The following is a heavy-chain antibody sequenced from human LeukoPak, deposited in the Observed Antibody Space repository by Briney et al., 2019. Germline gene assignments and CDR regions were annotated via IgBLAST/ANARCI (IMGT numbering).Heavy chain of an antibody. J-gene: IGHJ3*02. D-gene: IGHD3-10*01. V-gene: IGHV4-31*03. CDR2: IYYSGST. Sequence: SETLSLTCIVSGGSISSISYYWSWIRQHPGKGLEWIGYIYYSGSTYYNPSLKSRVAISLDTSKNQFSLKLSSVTAADTAVYYCARHDYYGSGSYYNREADDAFDIWGQGTMVTVSS. CDR3: ARHDYYGSGSYYNREADDAFDI. CDR1: GGSISSISYY.